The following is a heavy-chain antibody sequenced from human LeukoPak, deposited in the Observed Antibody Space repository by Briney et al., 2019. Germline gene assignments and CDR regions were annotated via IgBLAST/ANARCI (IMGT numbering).Heavy chain of an antibody. CDR3: ARGNTIIGMVHFDH. V-gene: IGHV3-48*03. J-gene: IGHJ4*02. Sequence: GGSLRLSCAASGFTFSSYEMNWVRQAPGKGLEWVSYITKSGSTIYYADSVKGRFTISRDNAKNSLFLQMNSLRAEDTAVYYCARGNTIIGMVHFDHWGQGTLVTVSS. CDR2: ITKSGSTI. D-gene: IGHD3-9*01. CDR1: GFTFSSYE.